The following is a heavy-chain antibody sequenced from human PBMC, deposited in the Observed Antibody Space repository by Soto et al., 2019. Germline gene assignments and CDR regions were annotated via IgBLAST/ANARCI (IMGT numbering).Heavy chain of an antibody. D-gene: IGHD6-19*01. J-gene: IGHJ4*02. CDR1: GYTFTSYA. Sequence: ASVKVSCKASGYTFTSYAMHWVRQAPGQRLEWMGIINAGNGNTKYAQKFQGRVTMTRDTSTSTVYMELSSLRSEDTAVYYCARDSIAVAGYRATDYWGQGTLVTVSS. V-gene: IGHV1-3*01. CDR2: INAGNGNT. CDR3: ARDSIAVAGYRATDY.